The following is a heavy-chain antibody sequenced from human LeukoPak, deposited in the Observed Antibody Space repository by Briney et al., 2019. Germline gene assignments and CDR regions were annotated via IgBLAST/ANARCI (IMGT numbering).Heavy chain of an antibody. V-gene: IGHV3-48*04. CDR2: ISSSSSAI. CDR1: GFTFSSYS. D-gene: IGHD2-2*01. CDR3: ARGGYQPYYYMDV. J-gene: IGHJ6*03. Sequence: GGSLRLSCAASGFTFSSYSMNWVRQAPGKGLEWVSYISSSSSAIYYADSVKGRFTISRDNSKNIVYLQMDSLRVDDTALYYCARGGYQPYYYMDVWGTGTTVTVSS.